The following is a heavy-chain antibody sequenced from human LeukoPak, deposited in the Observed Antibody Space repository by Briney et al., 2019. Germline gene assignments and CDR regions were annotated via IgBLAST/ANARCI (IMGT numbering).Heavy chain of an antibody. Sequence: SETLSLTCTVSGGSISSYYWSWIRQPPGKGLEWIGYIYYSGSTNYKSSLKSRVTISVDTSKNQFSLKLSSVTAADTAVYYCARAYSSSWYWNWFDPWGQGTLVTVSS. V-gene: IGHV4-59*01. CDR1: GGSISSYY. D-gene: IGHD6-13*01. CDR2: IYYSGST. J-gene: IGHJ5*02. CDR3: ARAYSSSWYWNWFDP.